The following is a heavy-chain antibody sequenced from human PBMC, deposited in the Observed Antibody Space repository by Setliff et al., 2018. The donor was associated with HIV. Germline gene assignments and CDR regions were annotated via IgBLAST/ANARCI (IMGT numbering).Heavy chain of an antibody. CDR3: ARLPGQRGQAGRDAFDI. Sequence: SETLSLTCTVSGGSISSYYWSWIRQPPGKGLEWIGYIYTSGSTNYNPSLKSRVTISVDTSKNQFSLKLSSVTAADTAVYYCARLPGQRGQAGRDAFDIWGQGTMVTVSS. J-gene: IGHJ3*02. CDR2: IYTSGST. D-gene: IGHD6-19*01. V-gene: IGHV4-4*09. CDR1: GGSISSYY.